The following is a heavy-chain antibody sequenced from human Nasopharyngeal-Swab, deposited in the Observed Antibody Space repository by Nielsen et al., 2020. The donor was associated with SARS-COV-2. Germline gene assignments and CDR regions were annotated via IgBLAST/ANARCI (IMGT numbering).Heavy chain of an antibody. Sequence: GESLKISCAGSGFTFSSYSMNWVRQAPGKGPEWISSINWDSSYIYHADSVKGRFTISRDNAKNSLYLQMTGLRAEDTAVYYCVRGTIVGAAGYDYWGQGTLLTVSS. CDR3: VRGTIVGAAGYDY. V-gene: IGHV3-21*01. CDR2: INWDSSYI. CDR1: GFTFSSYS. D-gene: IGHD1-26*01. J-gene: IGHJ4*02.